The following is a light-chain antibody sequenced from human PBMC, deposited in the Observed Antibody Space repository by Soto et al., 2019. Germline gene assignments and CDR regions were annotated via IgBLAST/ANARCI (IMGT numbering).Light chain of an antibody. J-gene: IGLJ1*01. Sequence: SALTQPASVSGSPGQSITISCTGTSSDVGGYNSVSWYRQDPGKAPKLIIYDVTYRPSGVSNRFSGSKSGNTASLTISGLQSEDEADYHCSSFTSSITYVFGTGTKVTAL. CDR1: SSDVGGYNS. CDR3: SSFTSSITYV. CDR2: DVT. V-gene: IGLV2-14*01.